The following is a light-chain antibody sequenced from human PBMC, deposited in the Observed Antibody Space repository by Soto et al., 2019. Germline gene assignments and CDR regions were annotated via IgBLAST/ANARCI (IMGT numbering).Light chain of an antibody. CDR1: QSVSSSY. V-gene: IGKV1-39*01. Sequence: TQSPGTLSLSPGERATLSCRASQSVSSSYLAWYQQKPGKAPKLLIYAASSLQSGVPSRFSGSGSGTDFTLTISSLQPEDFATYYCQQSYSTSWTFGQGTKVDIK. J-gene: IGKJ1*01. CDR3: QQSYSTSWT. CDR2: AAS.